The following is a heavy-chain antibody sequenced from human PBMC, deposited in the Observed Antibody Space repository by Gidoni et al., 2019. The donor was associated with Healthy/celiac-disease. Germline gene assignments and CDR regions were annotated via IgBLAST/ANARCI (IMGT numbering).Heavy chain of an antibody. CDR1: GGSISSGRYY. CDR3: ARESHDYSDPYYYYYYMDV. CDR2: IYTSGST. D-gene: IGHD4-4*01. V-gene: IGHV4-61*02. Sequence: QVQLQESGPGLVKPSQTLSLTCTVSGGSISSGRYYWSWIRQPAGKGLEWIGRIYTSGSTNYNPSLKSRVTISVDTSKNQFSLKLSSVTAADTAVYYCARESHDYSDPYYYYYYMDVWGKGTTVTVSS. J-gene: IGHJ6*03.